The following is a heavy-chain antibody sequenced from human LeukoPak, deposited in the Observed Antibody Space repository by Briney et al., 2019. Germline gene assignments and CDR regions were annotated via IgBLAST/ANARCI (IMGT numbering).Heavy chain of an antibody. V-gene: IGHV3-21*01. CDR1: GFTFSSYS. CDR3: ARGGLWYYDILTGYPGPDY. J-gene: IGHJ4*02. D-gene: IGHD3-9*01. CDR2: ISSSSSYI. Sequence: SGGSLRLSCAASGFTFSSYSMNWVRQAPGKGLEWVSSISSSSSYIYYADSVKGRFTISRDNAKNSLYLQMNSLRAEDTAVYYCARGGLWYYDILTGYPGPDYWGQGTLVTVSS.